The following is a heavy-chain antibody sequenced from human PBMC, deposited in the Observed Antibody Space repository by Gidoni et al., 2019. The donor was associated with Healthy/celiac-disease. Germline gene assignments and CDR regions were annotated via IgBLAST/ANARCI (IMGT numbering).Heavy chain of an antibody. Sequence: QVQLVQSGAEVKKPGASVKVSCQASAYTCTSSYIPWVRQAPGQGREWMGIINPSGGSTSYAQKFQGRVTMIRDTSTSTVYMELSSLRSEDTAVYYCARAHYYGSGSYEYWGQGTLVTVSS. CDR1: AYTCTSSY. CDR3: ARAHYYGSGSYEY. J-gene: IGHJ4*02. V-gene: IGHV1-46*01. CDR2: INPSGGST. D-gene: IGHD3-10*01.